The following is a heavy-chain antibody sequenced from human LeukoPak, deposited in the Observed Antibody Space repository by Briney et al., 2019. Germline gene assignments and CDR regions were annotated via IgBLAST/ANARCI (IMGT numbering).Heavy chain of an antibody. V-gene: IGHV4-38-2*02. D-gene: IGHD3-22*01. Sequence: SETLSLTCTVSGYSISSGYYWGWTRQPPGKGLEWIGSIYHSGSTYYNPSLKSRVTISVDTSKNQFSLKLSSVTAADTAVYYCARVQGYYDSSGPSVAFDIWGQGTMVTVSS. CDR1: GYSISSGYY. J-gene: IGHJ3*02. CDR2: IYHSGST. CDR3: ARVQGYYDSSGPSVAFDI.